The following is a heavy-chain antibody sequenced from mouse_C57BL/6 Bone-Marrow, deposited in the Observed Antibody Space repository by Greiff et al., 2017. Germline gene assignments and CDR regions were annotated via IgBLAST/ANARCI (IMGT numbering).Heavy chain of an antibody. CDR2: IHPNSGST. D-gene: IGHD1-1*01. V-gene: IGHV1-64*01. CDR1: GYTFTSYW. Sequence: QVQLQQPGAELVKPGASVKLSCKASGYTFTSYWMHWVKQRPGQGLEWIGMIHPNSGSTNYNAKFKSKATLTVDKSSSTAYMQLSSLTSEDSAVYYCARSGLLRAWFAYWGQGTLVTVSA. CDR3: ARSGLLRAWFAY. J-gene: IGHJ3*01.